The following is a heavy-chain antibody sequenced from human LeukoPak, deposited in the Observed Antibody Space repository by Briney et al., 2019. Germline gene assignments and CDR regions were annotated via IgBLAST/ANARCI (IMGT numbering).Heavy chain of an antibody. J-gene: IGHJ4*02. CDR1: GYTFTGYY. CDR3: ARGPTLSSIAARPVGDY. CDR2: INPNSGGT. V-gene: IGHV1-2*02. Sequence: GASVKVSCKASGYTFTGYYMHWVRQAPGQGLEWMGWINPNSGGTNYAQKFQGRVTMTRDTSISTAYMELSRLRSDDTAVYYCARGPTLSSIAARPVGDYWGQGTLVTVSS. D-gene: IGHD6-6*01.